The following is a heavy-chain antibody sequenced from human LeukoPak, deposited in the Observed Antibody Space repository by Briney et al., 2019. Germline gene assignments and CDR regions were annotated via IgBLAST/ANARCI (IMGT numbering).Heavy chain of an antibody. CDR3: ARGPTLAALTVDNWFAP. D-gene: IGHD6-13*01. CDR2: IIPIFGTP. V-gene: IGHV1-69*05. CDR1: GGMFNNYA. Sequence: ASVKVSCKASGGMFNNYAISWVRQAPGQGLEWMGGIIPIFGTPNYAQKFQGRVTVTRDTSTSTVYMELRSLRSEDTAVYYCARGPTLAALTVDNWFAPWGQGTLVTVSS. J-gene: IGHJ5*02.